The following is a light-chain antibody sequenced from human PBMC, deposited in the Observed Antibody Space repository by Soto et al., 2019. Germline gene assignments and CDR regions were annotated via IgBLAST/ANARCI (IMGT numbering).Light chain of an antibody. Sequence: EIVMTQSPATLSVSPGERATLSCRASQSVSSNLAWYQQKPGQAPRLLIYGASTRATGIPARFSGSGSATAFTLTISSLQSEDFAVYYCQQYNNCPPYTFGQGTKLEIK. V-gene: IGKV3-15*01. CDR3: QQYNNCPPYT. J-gene: IGKJ2*01. CDR2: GAS. CDR1: QSVSSN.